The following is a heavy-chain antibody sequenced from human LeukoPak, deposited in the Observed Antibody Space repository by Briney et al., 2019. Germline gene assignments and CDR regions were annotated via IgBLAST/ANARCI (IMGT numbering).Heavy chain of an antibody. J-gene: IGHJ4*02. CDR1: GYSFTSYW. CDR3: ARRAHLGDNYFDY. D-gene: IGHD3-9*01. V-gene: IGHV5-51*01. Sequence: GESLKISCKGSGYSFTSYWIGWVRQMPGKGLEWMGIIYPGDSDTTYSPSLQGQVTISADKSISTAYLQWSSLKASDTAMYYCARRAHLGDNYFDYWGQGTLVTVSS. CDR2: IYPGDSDT.